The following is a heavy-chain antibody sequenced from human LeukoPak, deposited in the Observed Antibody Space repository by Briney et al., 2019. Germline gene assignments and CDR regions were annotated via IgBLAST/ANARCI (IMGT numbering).Heavy chain of an antibody. J-gene: IGHJ4*02. V-gene: IGHV4-59*01. D-gene: IGHD3-3*01. CDR3: ASSPFGVVTTYYFDY. CDR2: IHYSGST. Sequence: SETLSLTCTVSGGSISSYYWSWIRQPPGKGLEWIGYIHYSGSTNYNPSLKSRVTISVDTSKNQFSLKLSSVTAADTAVYYCASSPFGVVTTYYFDYWGQGTLVTVSS. CDR1: GGSISSYY.